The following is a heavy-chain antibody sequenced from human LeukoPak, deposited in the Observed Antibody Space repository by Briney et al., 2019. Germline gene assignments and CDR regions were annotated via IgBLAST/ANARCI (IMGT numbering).Heavy chain of an antibody. CDR3: ARARFCSGGSCYSGDWFDP. J-gene: IGHJ5*02. CDR1: GFTFSSYG. Sequence: GGSLRLSCAASGFTFSSYGMHWVRQAPGKGLEWVAVIWYDGSNKYYADSVKGRFTICRDNSKNTLYLQMNSLRAEDTAVYYCARARFCSGGSCYSGDWFDPWGQGTLVTVSS. V-gene: IGHV3-33*01. D-gene: IGHD2-15*01. CDR2: IWYDGSNK.